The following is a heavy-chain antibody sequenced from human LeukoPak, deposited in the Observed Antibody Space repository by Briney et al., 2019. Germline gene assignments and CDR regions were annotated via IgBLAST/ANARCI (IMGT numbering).Heavy chain of an antibody. J-gene: IGHJ6*03. CDR1: GFTFSSYA. Sequence: AGGSLRLSCAASGFTFSSYAMSWVRQAPGKGLEWVSAISGSGGSTYYADSVKGRLTISRDNSKNTLYLQMNSLRAEDTAVYYCAKPYGDYGRDYYYYYMDVWGKGTTVTVSS. CDR2: ISGSGGST. V-gene: IGHV3-23*01. D-gene: IGHD4-17*01. CDR3: AKPYGDYGRDYYYYYMDV.